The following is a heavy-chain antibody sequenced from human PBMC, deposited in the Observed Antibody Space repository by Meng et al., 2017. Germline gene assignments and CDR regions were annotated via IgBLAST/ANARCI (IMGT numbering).Heavy chain of an antibody. CDR3: ARDCRGSSTSCPSDY. CDR2: ISSSSSYI. D-gene: IGHD2-2*01. J-gene: IGHJ4*02. Sequence: GESLKISCAASGFTFSSYSMNWVRQAPGKRLEWVSSISSSSSYIYYADSVKGRFTISRDNAKNSLYLQMNSLRAEDTAVYYCARDCRGSSTSCPSDYWGQGTLVTVSS. CDR1: GFTFSSYS. V-gene: IGHV3-21*01.